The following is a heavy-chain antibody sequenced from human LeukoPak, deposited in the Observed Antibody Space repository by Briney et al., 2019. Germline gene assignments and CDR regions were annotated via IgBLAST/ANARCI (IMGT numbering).Heavy chain of an antibody. J-gene: IGHJ4*02. V-gene: IGHV3-74*03. Sequence: GGSLRLSCAVSGFTFSGYWMQWVRQAPGKGLVWVSRINNDGSGRTYADSVKGRFTISRDNAKNTLFLLMNSLGAEDTAVYYCARDEDGPGALIEYWGQGALVTVSS. D-gene: IGHD2-15*01. CDR3: ARDEDGPGALIEY. CDR2: INNDGSGR. CDR1: GFTFSGYW.